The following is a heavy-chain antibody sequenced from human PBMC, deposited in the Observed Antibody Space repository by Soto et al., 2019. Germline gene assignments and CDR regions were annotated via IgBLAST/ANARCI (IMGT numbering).Heavy chain of an antibody. CDR2: INAYNGNT. CDR3: ARSPLPPPRRFGEGNYYYYYMDV. CDR1: GYTFTSYA. V-gene: IGHV1-3*01. D-gene: IGHD3-10*01. J-gene: IGHJ6*03. Sequence: ASVKVSCKASGYTFTSYAMHWVRQAPGQRLEWMGWINAYNGNTKYSQKLQGRVTMTTDTSTSTAYMELRSLRSDDTAVYYCARSPLPPPRRFGEGNYYYYYMDVWGKGTTVTVSS.